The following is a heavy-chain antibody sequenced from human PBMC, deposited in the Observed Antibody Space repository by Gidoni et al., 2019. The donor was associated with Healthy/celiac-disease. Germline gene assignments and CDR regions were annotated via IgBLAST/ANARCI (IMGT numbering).Heavy chain of an antibody. Sequence: EVQLVESGGGLVQPGRSLRLSCAASGFTFDAYAMHWVRQAPGKGLEVFSGISWNSGSIGYADSVKGRFTISRDNAKNSLYLQMNSLRAEDTALYYCAKGTNYYGSGSYPFWGQGTLVTVSS. J-gene: IGHJ4*02. CDR3: AKGTNYYGSGSYPF. CDR1: GFTFDAYA. V-gene: IGHV3-9*01. D-gene: IGHD3-10*01. CDR2: ISWNSGSI.